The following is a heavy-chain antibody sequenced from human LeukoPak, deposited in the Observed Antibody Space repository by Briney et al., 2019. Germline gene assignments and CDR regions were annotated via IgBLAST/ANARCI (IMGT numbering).Heavy chain of an antibody. D-gene: IGHD6-19*01. Sequence: PGGSLRLSCVASGFTFSTFGMHWVRQAPGKGMEWVAFIRFDGSDKYSADFVKGRFVISRDNSKNTLYLQMNNVRIEDTGVYYCAKSHIAVGGNHFQYWGQGTLLTVSS. CDR1: GFTFSTFG. V-gene: IGHV3-30*02. J-gene: IGHJ4*02. CDR2: IRFDGSDK. CDR3: AKSHIAVGGNHFQY.